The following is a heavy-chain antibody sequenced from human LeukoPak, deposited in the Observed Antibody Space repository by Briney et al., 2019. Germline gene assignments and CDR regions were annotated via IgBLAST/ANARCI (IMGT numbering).Heavy chain of an antibody. CDR1: GYTFTGYY. Sequence: ASVKVSCTASGYTFTGYYMHWVRQAPGQGLEWMGWINPNSGGTNYAQKFQGWVTMTRDTPISTAYMELSRLRSDDTAVYYCARDPEIPGYSSGWYFDYWGQGTLVTVSS. CDR3: ARDPEIPGYSSGWYFDY. J-gene: IGHJ4*02. CDR2: INPNSGGT. D-gene: IGHD6-19*01. V-gene: IGHV1-2*04.